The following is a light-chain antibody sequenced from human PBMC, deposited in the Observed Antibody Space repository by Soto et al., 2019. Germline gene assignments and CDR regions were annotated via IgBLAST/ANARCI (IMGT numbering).Light chain of an antibody. CDR3: LLHYSGYLTV. CDR1: TGTVTSVHY. V-gene: IGLV7-46*01. Sequence: QAVVTQEPSLTVSPGGTVSLTRCSSTGTVTSVHYPYWFQQKPGQAPQILIYDTSNKHSSTPARFSGSLLGGKAALTLSGAQPEDEAEYYCLLHYSGYLTVFGGSTKLTLL. CDR2: DTS. J-gene: IGLJ2*01.